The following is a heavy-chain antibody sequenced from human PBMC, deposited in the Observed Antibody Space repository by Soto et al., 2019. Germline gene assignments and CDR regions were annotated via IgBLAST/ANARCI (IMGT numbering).Heavy chain of an antibody. Sequence: QVQLVQSGAEVKKPGASVKVSCKASGYTFTAYYMHWLRQAPGQGLEXMGWINPNSGGTKYAQKFQGRVTMTNDTSISTAYMELSRLGSDDTAVYYCARGDFDSSANYYAGWFDPWGQGTLVTVSS. V-gene: IGHV1-2*02. CDR3: ARGDFDSSANYYAGWFDP. CDR2: INPNSGGT. D-gene: IGHD3-22*01. CDR1: GYTFTAYY. J-gene: IGHJ5*02.